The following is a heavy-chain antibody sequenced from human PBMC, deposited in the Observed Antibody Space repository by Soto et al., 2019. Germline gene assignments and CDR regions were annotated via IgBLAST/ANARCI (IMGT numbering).Heavy chain of an antibody. CDR1: DGYIVSFY. CDR3: ARDYYGSGSYVDY. J-gene: IGHJ4*02. D-gene: IGHD3-10*01. V-gene: IGHV4-59*01. Sequence: SQTLSLTSTVSDGYIVSFYWSWIRKTPGKGLEWIGYIYYSGSTNYNPSLKSRVTISVDTSKNQFSLKLSSVTAADTAVYYCARDYYGSGSYVDYWGQGTLVTVSS. CDR2: IYYSGST.